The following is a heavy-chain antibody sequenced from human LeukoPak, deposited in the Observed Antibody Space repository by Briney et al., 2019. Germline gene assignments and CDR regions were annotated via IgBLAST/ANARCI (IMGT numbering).Heavy chain of an antibody. J-gene: IGHJ5*02. Sequence: APVKVSCKASGYTFTGYYMHWVRQAPGQGLEWMGQINPNSGGTNYAQKFQGRVTMTRDTSISTAYMELSRLRSDDTAVYYCARYYCSGGSCLGTNWFDPWGQGTLVTVSS. V-gene: IGHV1-2*06. CDR1: GYTFTGYY. CDR2: INPNSGGT. D-gene: IGHD2-15*01. CDR3: ARYYCSGGSCLGTNWFDP.